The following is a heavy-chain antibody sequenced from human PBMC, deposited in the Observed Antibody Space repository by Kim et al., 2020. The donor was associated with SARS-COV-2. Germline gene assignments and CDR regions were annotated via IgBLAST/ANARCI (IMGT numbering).Heavy chain of an antibody. CDR2: IYHSGST. J-gene: IGHJ4*02. D-gene: IGHD3-22*01. Sequence: SETLSLTCTVSGYSISSGYYWGWIRQPPGTGLEWIGSIYHSGSTYYNPSLKSRVTISVDTSKNQFSLKLSSVTAADTAVYYCARATYYYDSSGFDYWGQGTLVTVSS. CDR3: ARATYYYDSSGFDY. V-gene: IGHV4-38-2*02. CDR1: GYSISSGYY.